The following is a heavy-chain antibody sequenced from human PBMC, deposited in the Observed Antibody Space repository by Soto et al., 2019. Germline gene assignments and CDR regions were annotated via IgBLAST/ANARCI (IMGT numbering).Heavy chain of an antibody. J-gene: IGHJ4*02. CDR2: INHSGST. CDR1: GGSFSGYY. Sequence: QVQLQQWGAGLLKPSETLSLTCAVYGGSFSGYYWTWIRQPPGTGREWIGEINHSGSTNYNPSLKSRVTISVDTSKNQFSLKLTSVTAADTGVYYCARDKITGLFDYWGQGTMVTVSS. V-gene: IGHV4-34*01. CDR3: ARDKITGLFDY. D-gene: IGHD2-8*02.